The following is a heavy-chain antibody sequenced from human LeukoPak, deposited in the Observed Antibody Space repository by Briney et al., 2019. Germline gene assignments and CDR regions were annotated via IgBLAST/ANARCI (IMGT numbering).Heavy chain of an antibody. CDR3: ARAPFGWELQPFDY. V-gene: IGHV1-18*01. Sequence: SVKVSCKASGYTFTSYGISWVRQAPGQGLEWMGWISAYNGNTNYAQKLQGRVTMTTDTSTSTAYMELRSLRSDDTAVYYCARAPFGWELQPFDYWGQGTLVTVSS. J-gene: IGHJ4*02. CDR2: ISAYNGNT. CDR1: GYTFTSYG. D-gene: IGHD1-26*01.